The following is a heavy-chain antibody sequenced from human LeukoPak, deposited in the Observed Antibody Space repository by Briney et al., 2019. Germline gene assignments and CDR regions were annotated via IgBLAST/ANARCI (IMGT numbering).Heavy chain of an antibody. CDR2: IKQDGSEK. CDR3: TRVEETATTAAIIRKYSYYYYYMDV. J-gene: IGHJ6*03. Sequence: GGSLRLSCAASGFTLSTYRMSWVRQAPGKGLEWVANIKQDGSEKHYVDSVKGRFTISRDNAKNSLYLQMSSLRAEDTAVYYCTRVEETATTAAIIRKYSYYYYYMDVWGKGNTVTVSS. D-gene: IGHD4-11*01. CDR1: GFTLSTYR. V-gene: IGHV3-7*01.